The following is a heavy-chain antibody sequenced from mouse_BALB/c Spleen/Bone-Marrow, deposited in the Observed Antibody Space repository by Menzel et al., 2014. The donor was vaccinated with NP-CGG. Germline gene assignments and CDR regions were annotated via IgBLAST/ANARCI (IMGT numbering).Heavy chain of an antibody. CDR3: ARPRQLGLPYYFDY. CDR2: INPYNDGT. J-gene: IGHJ2*01. CDR1: GYTFTSYV. Sequence: EVQRVESGPELVKPGASVKMSCKASGYTFTSYVMHWVKQKPGQGLEWIGYINPYNDGTKYNEKFKGKATLTSDKSSSTAYMELSSLTSEDPAVYYCARPRQLGLPYYFDYWGQGTTLTVSS. V-gene: IGHV1-14*01. D-gene: IGHD3-2*01.